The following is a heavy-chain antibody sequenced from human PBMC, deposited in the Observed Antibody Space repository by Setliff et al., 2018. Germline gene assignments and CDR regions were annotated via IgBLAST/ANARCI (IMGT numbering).Heavy chain of an antibody. D-gene: IGHD3-9*01. CDR1: GGSISSGGYY. Sequence: SETLSLTCTVSGGSISSGGYYWSWIRQHPGKGLEWIGYIYYSGSTNYNPSLKSRVTIPVDTSKNQFSLKLSSVTAADTAVYYCARVLTGYYEGVYYYYMDVWGKGTTVTVSS. J-gene: IGHJ6*03. CDR2: IYYSGST. CDR3: ARVLTGYYEGVYYYYMDV. V-gene: IGHV4-61*08.